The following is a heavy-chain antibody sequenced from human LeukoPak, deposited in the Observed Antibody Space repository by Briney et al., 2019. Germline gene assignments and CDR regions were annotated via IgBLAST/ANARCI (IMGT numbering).Heavy chain of an antibody. V-gene: IGHV1-69*05. J-gene: IGHJ4*02. CDR2: IIPIFGTA. D-gene: IGHD3-22*01. Sequence: ASVKVSCKASGGTFSSYAISWVRQAPGQGLEWMGGIIPIFGTANYAQKFQGRVTMTRDTSTSTVYMELSSLRSEDTAVYYCARERGSSGFDYWGQGTLVTVSS. CDR1: GGTFSSYA. CDR3: ARERGSSGFDY.